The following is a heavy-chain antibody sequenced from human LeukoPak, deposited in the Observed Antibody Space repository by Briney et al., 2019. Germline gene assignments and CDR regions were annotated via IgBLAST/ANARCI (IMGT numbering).Heavy chain of an antibody. CDR2: IKHDGSEK. J-gene: IGHJ6*02. CDR3: AKAEQQLETYYYYGMDV. D-gene: IGHD6-13*01. V-gene: IGHV3-7*01. CDR1: GFIFTNYF. Sequence: GGSLRLSCAASGFIFTNYFMSWVRQAPGKGLEWVASIKHDGSEKYYVDSVRGRFTISRDNTMNSLYLQMSSLRAEDTAVYYCAKAEQQLETYYYYGMDVWGQGTTVTVSS.